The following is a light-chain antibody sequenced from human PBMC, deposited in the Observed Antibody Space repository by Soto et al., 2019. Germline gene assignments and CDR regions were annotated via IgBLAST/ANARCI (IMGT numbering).Light chain of an antibody. J-gene: IGKJ1*01. CDR3: QQYNNLPLERT. CDR1: QSVGSN. Sequence: EIVMTQSPATLSVSPGDRAALSCRASQSVGSNLAWYQQKPGQAPRLLIYGASTRATGIPARFSGSGSGTEVTLTISSLQSEEFAIYFCQQYNNLPLERTFGQGTKVEIK. V-gene: IGKV3-15*01. CDR2: GAS.